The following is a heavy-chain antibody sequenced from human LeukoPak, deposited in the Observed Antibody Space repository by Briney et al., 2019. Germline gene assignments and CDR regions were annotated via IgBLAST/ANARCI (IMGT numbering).Heavy chain of an antibody. V-gene: IGHV3-7*01. Sequence: GGSLRLSCAASGLTLSNYWMNWVRQAPGKGLELVANIKQDGSEIYYVDSVKGRFTISRDNAKNSLYLQMNSLRDEDTAVYYCARAGGDGYNPMWDYWGQGTLVTVSS. CDR3: ARAGGDGYNPMWDY. J-gene: IGHJ4*02. CDR2: IKQDGSEI. CDR1: GLTLSNYW. D-gene: IGHD5-24*01.